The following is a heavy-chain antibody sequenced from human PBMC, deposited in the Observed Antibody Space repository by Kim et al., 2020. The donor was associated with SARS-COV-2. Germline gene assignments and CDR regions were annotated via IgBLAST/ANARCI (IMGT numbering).Heavy chain of an antibody. J-gene: IGHJ6*02. CDR1: GYTFTSYY. CDR3: ARDQFSDGSGSPYYYYGMDV. V-gene: IGHV1-46*01. D-gene: IGHD3-10*01. Sequence: ASVKVSCKASGYTFTSYYMHWVRQAPGQGLEWMGIINPSGGSTSYAQKFQGRVTMTRDTSTSTVYMELSSLRSEDTAVYYCARDQFSDGSGSPYYYYGMDVWGQGTTVTVSS. CDR2: INPSGGST.